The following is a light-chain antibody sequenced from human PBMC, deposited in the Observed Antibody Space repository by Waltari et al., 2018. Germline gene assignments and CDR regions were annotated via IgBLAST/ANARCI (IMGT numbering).Light chain of an antibody. CDR2: NTY. Sequence: DIQMTQSPSSLSASVGDRVKITCRASQDIGKSLTWFQQKPGKAPKSLIYNTYILQSGVPSKFSGSGTVTDFTLTISSLQPEDFATYYCQQYKSYPYTFGQGTNLETK. J-gene: IGKJ2*01. CDR3: QQYKSYPYT. CDR1: QDIGKS. V-gene: IGKV1-16*02.